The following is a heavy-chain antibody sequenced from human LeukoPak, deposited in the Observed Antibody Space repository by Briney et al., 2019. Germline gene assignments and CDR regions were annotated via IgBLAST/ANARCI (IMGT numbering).Heavy chain of an antibody. V-gene: IGHV3-23*01. J-gene: IGHJ4*02. CDR3: ATPTIVGRTPVDY. Sequence: GGSLRLSCAASGFTFSSYAMNWVRQAPGEGLEWVSGISGSGDSTYYADSVKGRFTISRDNSKNTLYLQMNSLRPEDTAVYYCATPTIVGRTPVDYWGQGTLVTVSS. CDR2: ISGSGDST. CDR1: GFTFSSYA. D-gene: IGHD1-26*01.